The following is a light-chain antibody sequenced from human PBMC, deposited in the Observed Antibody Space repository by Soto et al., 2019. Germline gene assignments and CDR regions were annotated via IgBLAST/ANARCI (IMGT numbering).Light chain of an antibody. Sequence: QSALTQPASVSGSPGQSITISCTGTSSDVGGYNYVSWYQHHPGKAPKLIIYDVTNRPSGVSNPFSGSKSGNTASLTISGLQPEDEADYYCSSYTTSNTRQIVFGTGTQLPS. CDR2: DVT. J-gene: IGLJ1*01. CDR1: SSDVGGYNY. CDR3: SSYTTSNTRQIV. V-gene: IGLV2-14*03.